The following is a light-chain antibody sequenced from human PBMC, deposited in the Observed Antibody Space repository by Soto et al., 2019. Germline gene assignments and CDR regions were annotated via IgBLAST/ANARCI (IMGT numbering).Light chain of an antibody. J-gene: IGKJ4*01. CDR2: DAS. CDR1: QSVSSY. V-gene: IGKV3-11*01. Sequence: EIVLTHSPATLSLSPGERATLSCRASQSVSSYLAWYQHKPGQAPRLLIYDASNRATGIPARFSGSGSGTDFTLTISSLEPEDFAVYYCQQRSNWPPGFGGGTKVEIK. CDR3: QQRSNWPPG.